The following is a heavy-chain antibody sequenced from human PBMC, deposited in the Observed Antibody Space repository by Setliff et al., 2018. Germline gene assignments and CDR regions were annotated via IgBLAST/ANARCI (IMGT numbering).Heavy chain of an antibody. CDR3: ARTGTYRYFDY. Sequence: PSETLSLTCTVSGGSISSYYWSWIRQPAGQGLEWIGQIYTSWTTYSNASLASRLTISVDTAKNQFSLKLTSVTAADTAVYYCARTGTYRYFDYWAREPGSPLL. D-gene: IGHD1-1*01. V-gene: IGHV4-4*08. CDR2: IYTSWTT. J-gene: IGHJ4*02. CDR1: GGSISSYY.